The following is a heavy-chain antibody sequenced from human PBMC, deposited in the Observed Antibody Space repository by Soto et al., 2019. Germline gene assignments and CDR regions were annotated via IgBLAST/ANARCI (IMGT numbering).Heavy chain of an antibody. CDR1: GFTFSSYW. J-gene: IGHJ3*02. Sequence: ESGGGLVQPGGSLRLSCAASGFTFSSYWMSWVRQAPGKGLEWVANIKQDGSEKYYVDSVKGRFTISRDNAKNSLYLQMNSLRAEDTAVYHCARAREYYDILTGYQTVGAFDIWGQGTMVTVSS. V-gene: IGHV3-7*03. D-gene: IGHD3-9*01. CDR2: IKQDGSEK. CDR3: ARAREYYDILTGYQTVGAFDI.